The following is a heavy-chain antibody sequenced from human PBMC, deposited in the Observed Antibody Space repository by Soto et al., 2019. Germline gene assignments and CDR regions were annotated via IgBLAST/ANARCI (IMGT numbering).Heavy chain of an antibody. CDR1: GSMSSRHR. CDR2: IGGYNGNT. Sequence: ASLNGSSEDIGSMSSRHRVKWVRRAPALGLEWMGWIGGYNGNTNYAQKFQGRVTMTTDTSTNTACMELRSLRSDDMAMYYCATSDGLARDSGGPCYYCVQGTLVPLSS. CDR3: ATSDGLARDSGGPCYY. V-gene: IGHV1-18*03. D-gene: IGHD2-8*02. J-gene: IGHJ4*02.